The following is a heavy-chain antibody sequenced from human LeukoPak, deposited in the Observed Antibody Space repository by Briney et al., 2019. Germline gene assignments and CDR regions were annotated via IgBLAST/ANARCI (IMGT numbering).Heavy chain of an antibody. Sequence: GGSLRLSCAASGFSFSSYSMNWVRQAPGKGLEWLSHISTASGTIYYADSVKGRFTISRDNAKNSLYLQMNSLRDEDTAVYYCARYGYSSGWHPFDYWGQGTLVTVSS. J-gene: IGHJ4*02. CDR3: ARYGYSSGWHPFDY. V-gene: IGHV3-48*02. D-gene: IGHD6-19*01. CDR2: ISTASGTI. CDR1: GFSFSSYS.